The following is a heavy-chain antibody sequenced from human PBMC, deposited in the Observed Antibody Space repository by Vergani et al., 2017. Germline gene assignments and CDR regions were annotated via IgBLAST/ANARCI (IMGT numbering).Heavy chain of an antibody. CDR2: IIPIFGTA. CDR3: ARDSRALSIVVVPAAHSTDV. D-gene: IGHD2-2*01. V-gene: IGHV1-69*12. CDR1: GGTFSSYA. Sequence: QVQLVQSGAEVKKPGSSVKVSCKASGGTFSSYAISWVRQAPGQGLEWMGGIIPIFGTANYAQKFQGRVTITAYESTSTAYMELSSLRSEDTALYYCARDSRALSIVVVPAAHSTDVWSQGSTVTVSS. J-gene: IGHJ6*02.